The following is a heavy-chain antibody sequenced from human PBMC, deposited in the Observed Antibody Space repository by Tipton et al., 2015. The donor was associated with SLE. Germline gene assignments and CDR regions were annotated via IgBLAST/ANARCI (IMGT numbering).Heavy chain of an antibody. CDR3: ARENLVGFDY. CDR2: IYYSGST. CDR1: GGSISSSSYY. Sequence: TLSLTCTVSGGSISSSSYYWGWIRQPPGKGLEWIGSIYYSGSTYYNPPLKSRVTISVDTSKNQFSLKLSSVTAADTAVYYCARENLVGFDYWGQGTLVTVSS. V-gene: IGHV4-39*07. J-gene: IGHJ4*02. D-gene: IGHD2-15*01.